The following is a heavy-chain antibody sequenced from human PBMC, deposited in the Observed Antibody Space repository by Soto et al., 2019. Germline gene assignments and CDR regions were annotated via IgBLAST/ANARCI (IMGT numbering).Heavy chain of an antibody. V-gene: IGHV1-18*01. CDR2: IRAYNGNT. CDR3: ARDLPTMDV. J-gene: IGHJ6*02. Sequence: GASVKVSCKASGYTFTNFGISWVRQAPGQGLEWMGWIRAYNGNTNYAQKNQSRVTMTTDTSTSTAYKELRSLRSNDTAVYYCARDLPTMDVWGQGTTVTVSS. CDR1: GYTFTNFG.